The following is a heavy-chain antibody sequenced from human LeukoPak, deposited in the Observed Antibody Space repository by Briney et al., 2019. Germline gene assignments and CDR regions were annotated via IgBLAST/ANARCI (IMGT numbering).Heavy chain of an antibody. Sequence: SETLSLTCAVYGGSFSGYYWSWIREPPGKGLEWIGEINHSGSTNYNPSLKSRVTISVDTSKNQFSLKLSSVTAADTAVYYCARATRGARSMVVPYAFDIWGQGTMVTVSS. CDR1: GGSFSGYY. V-gene: IGHV4-34*01. D-gene: IGHD2-15*01. CDR2: INHSGST. J-gene: IGHJ3*02. CDR3: ARATRGARSMVVPYAFDI.